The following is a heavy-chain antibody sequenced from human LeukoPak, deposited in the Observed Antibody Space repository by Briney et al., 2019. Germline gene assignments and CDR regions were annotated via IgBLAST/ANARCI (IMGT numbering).Heavy chain of an antibody. Sequence: GGSLRLSCTASGFTFGNYEMSWVRQAPGKGLEWISYISTTANLIYYAESVKGRFTISRDNARGSLFLQMQSLRADDTAVYYCARELSGSDSFDYWGQGTLVTVSS. V-gene: IGHV3-48*03. D-gene: IGHD5-12*01. CDR3: ARELSGSDSFDY. CDR2: ISTTANLI. CDR1: GFTFGNYE. J-gene: IGHJ4*02.